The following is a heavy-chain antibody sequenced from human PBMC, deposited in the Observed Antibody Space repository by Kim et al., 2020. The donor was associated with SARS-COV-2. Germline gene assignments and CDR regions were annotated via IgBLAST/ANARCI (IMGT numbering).Heavy chain of an antibody. CDR2: IWYDGSNK. D-gene: IGHD6-19*01. CDR1: GFTFSSYG. V-gene: IGHV3-33*01. CDR3: ARELLGPHSGWPEDYYYGMDV. Sequence: GGSLILSCAASGFTFSSYGMHWVRQAPGKGLEWVAVIWYDGSNKYYADSVKGRFTISRDNSKNTLYLQMNSLRAEDTAVYYCARELLGPHSGWPEDYYYGMDVWGQGTTVTVS. J-gene: IGHJ6*02.